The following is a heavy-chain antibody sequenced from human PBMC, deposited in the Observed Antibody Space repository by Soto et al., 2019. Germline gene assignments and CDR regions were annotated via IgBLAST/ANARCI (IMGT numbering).Heavy chain of an antibody. CDR2: ISGSGFKK. CDR3: AKNQGVELVPLATVDWFDP. CDR1: GLLFEKFC. D-gene: IGHD1-26*01. Sequence: GSLRPPCSAPGLLFEKFCQGWVRSASGKGVEWISSISGSGFKKYYADSVKGRFTISRDNSKSTVYLELNNLSAEDTAVYHCAKNQGVELVPLATVDWFDPWGQGSVVTVSS. V-gene: IGHV3-23*01. J-gene: IGHJ5*02.